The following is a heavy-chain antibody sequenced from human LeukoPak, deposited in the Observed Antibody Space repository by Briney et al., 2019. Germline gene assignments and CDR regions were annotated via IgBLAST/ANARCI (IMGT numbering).Heavy chain of an antibody. J-gene: IGHJ5*02. V-gene: IGHV1-2*02. CDR1: GGTFTGYY. D-gene: IGHD2-2*01. CDR3: ARLYCSSTSCRIWFDP. CDR2: INPNSGGT. Sequence: ASVKVSCKASGGTFTGYYMHWVRQAPGQGLEWMGWINPNSGGTNYAQKFQGRVTMTRDTSISTAYMELSRLRSDDTAVYYCARLYCSSTSCRIWFDPWGQGTLVTVSS.